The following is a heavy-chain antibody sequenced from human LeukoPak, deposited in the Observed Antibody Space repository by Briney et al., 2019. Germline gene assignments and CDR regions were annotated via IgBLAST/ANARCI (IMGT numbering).Heavy chain of an antibody. D-gene: IGHD2-2*02. CDR2: IKQDGSEK. CDR3: ARGMAILRFDS. Sequence: GGSLRLSCAASGFAFSTYWMSWVRQAPGRGLEWVANIKQDGSEKHYVDSLNGRFTISRDNANNSLYLQMNTLRAEDTAVYYCARGMAILRFDSGGRGALVTVSS. CDR1: GFAFSTYW. J-gene: IGHJ4*02. V-gene: IGHV3-7*01.